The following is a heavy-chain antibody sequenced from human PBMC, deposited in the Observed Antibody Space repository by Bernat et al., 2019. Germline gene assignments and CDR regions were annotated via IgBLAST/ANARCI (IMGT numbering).Heavy chain of an antibody. V-gene: IGHV3-30*18. CDR1: GFTFSSYG. J-gene: IGHJ6*04. D-gene: IGHD2-8*01. CDR3: AKGMAVGYYYYGMDV. CDR2: ISYDGSNK. Sequence: QVQLVESGGGVAQPGRSLRLSCAASGFTFSSYGMHWVRQAPGKGLEWVAVISYDGSNKYYEDPGKGGFTISRDNSKNTLYLKMNSLRAEDTAGYYGAKGMAVGYYYYGMDVGGKGTTVTASP.